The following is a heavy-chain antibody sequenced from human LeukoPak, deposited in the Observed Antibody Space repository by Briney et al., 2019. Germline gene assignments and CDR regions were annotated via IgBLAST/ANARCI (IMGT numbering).Heavy chain of an antibody. CDR3: ARDLLAMVRGVIIGAVGY. CDR2: INPNSGGT. J-gene: IGHJ4*02. D-gene: IGHD3-10*01. V-gene: IGHV1-2*02. Sequence: GASVKVSCKASGYTFTGYYMHWVRQAPGQGLEWMGWINPNSGGTNYAQKFQGRVTMTRDTSISTAYVELSRLRSDDTAVYYCARDLLAMVRGVIIGAVGYWGQGTLVTVSS. CDR1: GYTFTGYY.